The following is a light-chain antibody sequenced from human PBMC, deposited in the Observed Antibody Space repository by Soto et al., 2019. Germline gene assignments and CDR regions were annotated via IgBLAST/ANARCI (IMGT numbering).Light chain of an antibody. CDR3: QQLNRFPYT. CDR2: GAS. Sequence: DIQLTQSPSFLSASVGDRVTITCRASQGISSYLAWYQQKPGKAPKLLIYGASTLQSGVPSRFGGSASGTEFTLTISSLQPEDFATYFCQQLNRFPYTFGQGTKLEIK. J-gene: IGKJ2*01. CDR1: QGISSY. V-gene: IGKV1-9*01.